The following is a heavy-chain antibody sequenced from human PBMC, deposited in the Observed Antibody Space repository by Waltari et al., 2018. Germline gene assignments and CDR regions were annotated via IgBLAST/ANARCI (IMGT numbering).Heavy chain of an antibody. CDR2: IRYDGSNK. V-gene: IGHV3-30*02. D-gene: IGHD4-17*01. J-gene: IGHJ4*02. CDR1: GFTFSSYG. CDR3: AKGTTVTDLAY. Sequence: QVQLVESGGGVVQPGGSLRLSCAASGFTFSSYGMHWVRQAPGKGLEWVAFIRYDGSNKYYADSVKGRFTISRDNSKNTLYLQMNSLRAEDTAVYYCAKGTTVTDLAYWGQGTLVTVSS.